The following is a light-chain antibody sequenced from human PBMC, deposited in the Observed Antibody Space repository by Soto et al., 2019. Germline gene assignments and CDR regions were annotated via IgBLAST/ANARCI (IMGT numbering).Light chain of an antibody. V-gene: IGKV2-28*01. CDR2: LGS. CDR3: MQALQPT. Sequence: DIVMTQSPLSLPVTPGEQASISCRSSQSLLHSNGYNYLDWYLQKPGQSPQLLIYLGSNRASGVPDRFSGSGSGTDFTLKISRVEAEDVGVYYCMQALQPTFGQGTKLEIK. J-gene: IGKJ2*01. CDR1: QSLLHSNGYNY.